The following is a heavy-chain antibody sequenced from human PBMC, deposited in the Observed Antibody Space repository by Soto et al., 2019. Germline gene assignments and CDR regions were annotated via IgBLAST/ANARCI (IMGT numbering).Heavy chain of an antibody. V-gene: IGHV4-39*01. CDR1: GGSISSRSYY. CDR2: IYYSGST. J-gene: IGHJ1*01. D-gene: IGHD6-13*01. CDR3: ARHEVGYSSSWYYFQH. Sequence: SETLSLTCTVSGGSISSRSYYWGWIRQPPGKGLEWIESIYYSGSTYYKPSLKSRVNISVDTYKNQFSLKLSSVTAADTAVYYGARHEVGYSSSWYYFQHWGQGTLVTVSS.